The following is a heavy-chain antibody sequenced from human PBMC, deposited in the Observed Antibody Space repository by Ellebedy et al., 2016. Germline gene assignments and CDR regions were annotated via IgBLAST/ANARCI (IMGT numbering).Heavy chain of an antibody. CDR3: ARGRAGYSGSYNKLLWDY. CDR2: ISYDGSNK. V-gene: IGHV3-30*03. J-gene: IGHJ4*02. CDR1: GFTFSSYG. D-gene: IGHD1-26*01. Sequence: GGSLRLSCAASGFTFSSYGMHWVRQAPGKGLEWVAVISYDGSNKYYADSVKGRFTISRDNSKNTLYLQMNSLRAEDTAVYYCARGRAGYSGSYNKLLWDYWGQGTLVTVSS.